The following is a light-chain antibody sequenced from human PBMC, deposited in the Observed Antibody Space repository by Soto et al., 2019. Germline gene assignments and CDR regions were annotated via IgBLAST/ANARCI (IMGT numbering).Light chain of an antibody. J-gene: IGKJ4*01. CDR1: QALSNY. CDR2: SAS. Sequence: DIQLTPSPSVLSASVGDTVTITCRASQALSNYLAWYQQKPGKAPDLLIYSASTLQSGVPSRFSGSGSETEFSLTIRALQPEDFATYYCQQHSRYPLTFGGGTKVDIK. V-gene: IGKV1-9*01. CDR3: QQHSRYPLT.